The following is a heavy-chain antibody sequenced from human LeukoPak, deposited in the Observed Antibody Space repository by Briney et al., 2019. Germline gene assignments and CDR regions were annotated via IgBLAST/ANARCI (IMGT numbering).Heavy chain of an antibody. V-gene: IGHV4-4*07. CDR3: ARGFPPANSDGMDV. CDR2: IYTSGST. Sequence: PSETLSLTCTVSGGSISSYYWSWIRQPAGKGLEWIGRIYTSGSTNYNPSLNSRVTMSVDTSKNQFSLKLSSVTAADTAVYYCARGFPPANSDGMDVWGQGTTVTVSS. J-gene: IGHJ6*02. CDR1: GGSISSYY. D-gene: IGHD1-1*01.